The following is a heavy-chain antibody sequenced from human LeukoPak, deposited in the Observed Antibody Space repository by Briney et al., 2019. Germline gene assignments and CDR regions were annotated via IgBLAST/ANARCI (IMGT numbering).Heavy chain of an antibody. CDR3: ARADPRGWYIGPVAVGKVADY. V-gene: IGHV3-7*01. CDR1: GFTFSSYW. CDR2: IKQDGSEK. J-gene: IGHJ4*02. Sequence: PGGSLRLSCAASGFTFSSYWMSWVRQAPGKGLEWVANIKQDGSEKYYVDSVKGRFTISRDNAKNSLYLQMNSLRAEDTAVYYCARADPRGWYIGPVAVGKVADYWGQGTLVTVSS. D-gene: IGHD6-19*01.